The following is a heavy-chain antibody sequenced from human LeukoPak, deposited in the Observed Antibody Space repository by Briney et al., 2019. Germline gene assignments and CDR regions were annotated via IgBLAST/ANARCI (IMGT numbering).Heavy chain of an antibody. D-gene: IGHD6-13*01. CDR2: NSGSGGST. V-gene: IGHV3-23*01. Sequence: PGGSLRLSCAASGFTFSNYAMSWVRQAPGKGLEWVSGNSGSGGSTYYADSVRGRFTISRDNSKNTLYLQMNSLRVEDTAVYYCAKVVGSSWYAFDYWGQGTLVTVSS. CDR1: GFTFSNYA. J-gene: IGHJ4*02. CDR3: AKVVGSSWYAFDY.